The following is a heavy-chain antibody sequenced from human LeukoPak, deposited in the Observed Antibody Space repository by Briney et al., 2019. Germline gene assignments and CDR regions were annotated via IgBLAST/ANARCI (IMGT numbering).Heavy chain of an antibody. V-gene: IGHV4-4*07. Sequence: PSETLSLTCTVSGGSISSYYWSWIRQPAGKGLEWIGRIYTSGSTNYNPSLKSRVTMSVDTSKNQFSLKLSSVTAADTAVYYCARDRSFKVVRAVGWFDPWGQGTLVTVSS. D-gene: IGHD3-10*01. CDR1: GGSISSYY. J-gene: IGHJ5*02. CDR2: IYTSGST. CDR3: ARDRSFKVVRAVGWFDP.